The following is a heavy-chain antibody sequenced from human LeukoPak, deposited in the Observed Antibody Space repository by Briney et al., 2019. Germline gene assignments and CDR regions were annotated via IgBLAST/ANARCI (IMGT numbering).Heavy chain of an antibody. V-gene: IGHV4-59*01. Sequence: SETLSLTCTVSGASISSYFWSWIRQPPGKGLEWIGYIYYSGSTNFNPSLKSRVTMSVDTSKNQFSLSLSSVTAADTAVYYCARDGTWRLDYWGQGILVTVSS. J-gene: IGHJ4*02. D-gene: IGHD2-15*01. CDR1: GASISSYF. CDR2: IYYSGST. CDR3: ARDGTWRLDY.